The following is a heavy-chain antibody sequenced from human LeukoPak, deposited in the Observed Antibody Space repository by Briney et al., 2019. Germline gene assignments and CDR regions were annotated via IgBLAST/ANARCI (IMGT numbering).Heavy chain of an antibody. CDR1: GFTFSSYE. Sequence: GGSLRLSCAASGFTFSSYEMNWVRQAPGKGLEWVSYISSSGSTIYYADSVKGRFTISRDNAKNSLYLQMNSLRAEDTAVYYCAREDSGYDKGRGYYYYYGMDVWGKGTTVTVSS. CDR2: ISSSGSTI. D-gene: IGHD5-12*01. J-gene: IGHJ6*04. CDR3: AREDSGYDKGRGYYYYYGMDV. V-gene: IGHV3-48*03.